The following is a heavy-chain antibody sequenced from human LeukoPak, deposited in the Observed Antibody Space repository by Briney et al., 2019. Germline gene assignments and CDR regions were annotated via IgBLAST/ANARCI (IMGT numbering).Heavy chain of an antibody. V-gene: IGHV3-23*01. Sequence: GGSLRLSCAASGFTFSSYAMSWVRQAPGKGLEWVSAISGSGGSTYYADSVKGRFTISRDNSKNTLYLQMNSLRAEDTAVYYCAKATYHDISHQVDPWGQGTLVTVSS. CDR2: ISGSGGST. D-gene: IGHD3-9*01. J-gene: IGHJ5*02. CDR1: GFTFSSYA. CDR3: AKATYHDISHQVDP.